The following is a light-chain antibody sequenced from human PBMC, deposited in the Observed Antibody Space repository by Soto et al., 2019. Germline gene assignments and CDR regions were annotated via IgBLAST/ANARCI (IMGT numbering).Light chain of an antibody. CDR3: CSYAGSSTFVV. Sequence: QSVLTQPASVYGSPAQSITISCSGTSSDVGSYNLVSWYQQHPGKAPKLMIYEGSKRPSGVSNRFSGSKSGNTASLTISGLQAEDEADYYCCSYAGSSTFVVFGGGTKLTVL. CDR1: SSDVGSYNL. CDR2: EGS. V-gene: IGLV2-23*03. J-gene: IGLJ2*01.